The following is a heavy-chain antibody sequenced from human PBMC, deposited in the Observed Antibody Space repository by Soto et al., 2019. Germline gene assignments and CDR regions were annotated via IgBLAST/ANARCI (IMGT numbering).Heavy chain of an antibody. CDR1: GFTFSTYW. V-gene: IGHV3-7*03. J-gene: IGHJ4*02. CDR3: ARDRDWNYAGNFDY. D-gene: IGHD1-7*01. CDR2: IKQDGSEK. Sequence: GGSLRLSCAASGFTFSTYWMTWVRQAPGKGLEWVANIKQDGSEKYYVDSVKGRFTISRDNAKNSLNLQMNSLRVEDTAVYYCARDRDWNYAGNFDYWGQGTLVTVSS.